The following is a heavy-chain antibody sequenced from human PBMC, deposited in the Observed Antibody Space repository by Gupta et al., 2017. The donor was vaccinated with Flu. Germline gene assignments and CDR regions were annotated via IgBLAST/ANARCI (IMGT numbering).Heavy chain of an antibody. D-gene: IGHD1-1*01. V-gene: IGHV3-33*01. J-gene: IGHJ4*02. Sequence: QVQLVESGGGVVQPGRSLRLSCAASGFTFSSYGMHWVRQAPGKGLEWVAVIWYDGSNKYYADSVKGRFTISRDNSKNTLYLQMNSLRAEDTAVYYCARDSSLQRFDYWGQGTLVTVSS. CDR1: GFTFSSYG. CDR3: ARDSSLQRFDY. CDR2: IWYDGSNK.